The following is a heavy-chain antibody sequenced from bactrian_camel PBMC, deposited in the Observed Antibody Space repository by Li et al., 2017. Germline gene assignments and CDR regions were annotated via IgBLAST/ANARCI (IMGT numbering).Heavy chain of an antibody. CDR1: GDTANSC. CDR3: LREDGWAF. D-gene: IGHD5*01. V-gene: IGHV3S53*01. Sequence: HVQLVESGGASVQAGGSLRLSCAASGDTANSCMGWFRQAPGKEREGVAVLNGDGSTSYADSVKGRFTISRDNAKNTVYLLMNSLKPEDTAVYYCLREDGWAFWGQGTQVTVS. J-gene: IGHJ4*01. CDR2: LNGDGST.